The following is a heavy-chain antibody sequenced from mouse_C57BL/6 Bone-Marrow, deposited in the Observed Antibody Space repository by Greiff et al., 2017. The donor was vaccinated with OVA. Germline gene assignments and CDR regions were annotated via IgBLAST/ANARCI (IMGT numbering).Heavy chain of an antibody. D-gene: IGHD2-4*01. V-gene: IGHV2-9-1*01. J-gene: IGHJ2*01. CDR2: IWTGGGT. CDR3: ARWMGPYYDYDEGFDY. CDR1: GFSLTSYA. Sequence: VKVVESGPGLVAPSQSLSITCTVSGFSLTSYAISWVRQPPGKGLEWLGVIWTGGGTNYNSALKSRLSISKDNSKSQVFLKMNSLQTDDTARYYCARWMGPYYDYDEGFDYWGQGTTLTVSS.